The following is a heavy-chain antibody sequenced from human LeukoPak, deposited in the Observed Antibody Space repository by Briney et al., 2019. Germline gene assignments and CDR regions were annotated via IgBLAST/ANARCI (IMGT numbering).Heavy chain of an antibody. CDR1: GGTFSRYA. D-gene: IGHD6-13*01. Sequence: SVKVSCKASGGTFSRYAISWVRQAPGQGLEWMGGIIPIFGTANYAQKFQGRVTITTDESTSTAYMELSSLRSEDTAVYYCARGGTAAPWWFDPWGQGTLDTVSS. CDR2: IIPIFGTA. V-gene: IGHV1-69*05. J-gene: IGHJ5*02. CDR3: ARGGTAAPWWFDP.